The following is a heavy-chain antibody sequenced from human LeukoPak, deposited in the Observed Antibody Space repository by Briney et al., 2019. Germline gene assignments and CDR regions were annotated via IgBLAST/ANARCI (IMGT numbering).Heavy chain of an antibody. J-gene: IGHJ4*02. CDR3: ANPGYSYGKGPKLDDY. CDR1: GFTFSSYA. Sequence: GGSLRLSCAASGFTFSSYAMSWVRQAPGKGLEWVSAISGSGGSTYYADSVKGRFTISRDNSKNTLYLQMNSLRAEDTAVYYCANPGYSYGKGPKLDDYLGQGTLVTVSS. D-gene: IGHD5-18*01. CDR2: ISGSGGST. V-gene: IGHV3-23*01.